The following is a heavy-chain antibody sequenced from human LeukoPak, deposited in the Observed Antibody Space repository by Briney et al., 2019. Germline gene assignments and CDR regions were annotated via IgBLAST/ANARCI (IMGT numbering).Heavy chain of an antibody. J-gene: IGHJ4*02. Sequence: GGSLTLSCAASGYTFGDFSVNGVRQAQGKGREGVSSISVRSNYRYYADSVRGRFTISRDDARDSLFLQMNSLRAEDTAVYFCVRLRRNNDRSGYYYYYDYWGQGTLVTVSS. D-gene: IGHD3-22*01. CDR1: GYTFGDFS. V-gene: IGHV3-21*01. CDR3: VRLRRNNDRSGYYYYYDY. CDR2: ISVRSNYR.